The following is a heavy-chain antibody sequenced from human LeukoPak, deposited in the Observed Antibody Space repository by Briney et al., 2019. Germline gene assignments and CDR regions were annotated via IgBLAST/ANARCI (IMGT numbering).Heavy chain of an antibody. D-gene: IGHD6-19*01. CDR1: GFTFSSYG. CDR3: AKEQWLVFAYYYHGMDV. Sequence: PGGSLRLSCAASGFTFSSYGMHWVRQAPGNGLEWVAVISYDGSNKYYADSVKGRFTISRDNSKNTLYLQMNSLRAEDTAVYYCAKEQWLVFAYYYHGMDVWGQGTTVTVSS. J-gene: IGHJ6*02. CDR2: ISYDGSNK. V-gene: IGHV3-30*18.